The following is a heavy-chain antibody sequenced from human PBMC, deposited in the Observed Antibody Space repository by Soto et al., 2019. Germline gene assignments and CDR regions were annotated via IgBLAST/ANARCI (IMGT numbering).Heavy chain of an antibody. D-gene: IGHD3-22*01. CDR1: GFTFSSYA. CDR2: ISGSGGST. Sequence: PGGSLRLSCAASGFTFSSYAMSWVRQAPGKGLEWVSAISGSGGSTYYADSVKGRFTISRDNSKNTLYLQMNSLRAEDTAVYYCAKDPYDSSGYAPSYCGQGTLVTVSS. J-gene: IGHJ4*02. CDR3: AKDPYDSSGYAPSY. V-gene: IGHV3-23*01.